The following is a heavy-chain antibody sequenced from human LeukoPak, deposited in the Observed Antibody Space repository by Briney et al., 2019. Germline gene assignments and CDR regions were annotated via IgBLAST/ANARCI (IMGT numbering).Heavy chain of an antibody. J-gene: IGHJ4*02. CDR2: ITWDGDYT. V-gene: IGHV3-43D*04. CDR1: GFNFDDYG. CDR3: AKDKRAGSANYLFDY. D-gene: IGHD3-10*01. Sequence: GGSLRLSCAASGFNFDDYGMHWVRQAAGKGLEWVSLITWDGDYTYYVDSVRGRFTISRDNSKKSVYLQMNSLRPEDTALYYCAKDKRAGSANYLFDYWGQGTLVTVSS.